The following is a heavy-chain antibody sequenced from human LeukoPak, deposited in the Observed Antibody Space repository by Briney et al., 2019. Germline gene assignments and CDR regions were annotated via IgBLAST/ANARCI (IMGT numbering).Heavy chain of an antibody. J-gene: IGHJ6*02. CDR3: ARDKGSSSWYYYYYYGMDV. Sequence: VASVKVSCKASGYTFTSYGISWVRQAPGQGLEWVGWISAYNGNTNYAQKLQGRVTMTTDTSTSTAYMELRSLRSDDTAVYYCARDKGSSSWYYYYYYGMDVWGQGTTVTVSS. D-gene: IGHD6-13*01. CDR2: ISAYNGNT. CDR1: GYTFTSYG. V-gene: IGHV1-18*01.